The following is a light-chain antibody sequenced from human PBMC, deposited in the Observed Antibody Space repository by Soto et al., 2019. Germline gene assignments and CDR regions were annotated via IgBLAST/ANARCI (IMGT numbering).Light chain of an antibody. CDR3: QQYYDSPWT. J-gene: IGKJ1*01. CDR1: QSVGSN. V-gene: IGKV3-15*01. Sequence: EKVMTQSPGSLSVSPGERAALSCRASQSVGSNLAWYQRKPGQAPRLLIYGASTRATGIPSRFSGSGSGTEFTLTISSLQSEDFAVYYCQQYYDSPWTFGQGTTVEIK. CDR2: GAS.